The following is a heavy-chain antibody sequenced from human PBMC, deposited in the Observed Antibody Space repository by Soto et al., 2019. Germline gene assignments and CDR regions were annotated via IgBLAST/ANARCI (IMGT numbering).Heavy chain of an antibody. J-gene: IGHJ5*02. Sequence: ASVKVSCKASGYVFTGFYLHWVRQAPGQGLEWMGWIFPNSGATNYAQKFQGRVTLTRDTSLSTSHLELSSLTSDDTAVYYCARMASAGTLNWFDPWGQGTLVTVSS. V-gene: IGHV1-2*02. CDR2: IFPNSGAT. CDR3: ARMASAGTLNWFDP. D-gene: IGHD6-13*01. CDR1: GYVFTGFY.